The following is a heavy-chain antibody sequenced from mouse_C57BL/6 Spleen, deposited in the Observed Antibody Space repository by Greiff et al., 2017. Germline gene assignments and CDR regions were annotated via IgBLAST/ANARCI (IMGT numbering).Heavy chain of an antibody. Sequence: VQLQQSGPGLVQPSQSLSITCTVSGFSLTSYGVHWVRQSPGKGLEWLGVIWRGGSTDYNAAFMSRLSITKDNSKSQVFFKMNSLQADDTAIYYCAKTNYGSSYGYFDVWGTGTTVTVSS. D-gene: IGHD1-1*01. J-gene: IGHJ1*03. CDR1: GFSLTSYG. V-gene: IGHV2-5*01. CDR2: IWRGGST. CDR3: AKTNYGSSYGYFDV.